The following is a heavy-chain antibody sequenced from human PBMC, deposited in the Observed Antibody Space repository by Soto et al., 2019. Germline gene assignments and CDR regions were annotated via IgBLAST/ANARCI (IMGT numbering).Heavy chain of an antibody. CDR1: GGSFSGYY. Sequence: QVQLQQWGAGLLKPSETLSLTCAVYGGSFSGYYWSWIRQPPGKGLEWIGEINHSGSTNYNPSLKSRVTISVDTSKNQFSLKLSSVTAADTAVYYCARVAVVPAAIGGKEPSWFDPWGQGTLVTVSS. J-gene: IGHJ5*02. D-gene: IGHD2-2*01. CDR3: ARVAVVPAAIGGKEPSWFDP. V-gene: IGHV4-34*01. CDR2: INHSGST.